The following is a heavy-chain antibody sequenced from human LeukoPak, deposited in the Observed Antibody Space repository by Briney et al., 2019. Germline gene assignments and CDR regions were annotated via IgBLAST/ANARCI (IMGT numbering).Heavy chain of an antibody. CDR1: GFTFSRDS. J-gene: IGHJ4*02. V-gene: IGHV3-48*01. CDR2: INGGSSPI. CDR3: VRGVWGYSGYIDY. Sequence: GGSLRLSCAASGFTFSRDSMNWVRQAPGKGLEWVSYINGGSSPIYYADSVRGRFTISRDNAKNSLYLQMNSLRAEDTAVYCCVRGVWGYSGYIDYWGQGTLVTVSS. D-gene: IGHD5-12*01.